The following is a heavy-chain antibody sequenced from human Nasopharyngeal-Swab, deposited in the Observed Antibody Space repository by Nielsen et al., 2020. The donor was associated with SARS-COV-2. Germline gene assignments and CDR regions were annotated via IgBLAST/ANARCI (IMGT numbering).Heavy chain of an antibody. CDR2: IYYTGST. CDR3: ARYPSSSWSSYGMDV. Sequence: PGKDLEWIGYIYYTGSTYCNPSLKSRVTISVDTSKNQFSLKLTSVTAADTAVYYCARYPSSSWSSYGMDVWGQGTTVTVSS. J-gene: IGHJ6*02. D-gene: IGHD6-13*01. V-gene: IGHV4-31*02.